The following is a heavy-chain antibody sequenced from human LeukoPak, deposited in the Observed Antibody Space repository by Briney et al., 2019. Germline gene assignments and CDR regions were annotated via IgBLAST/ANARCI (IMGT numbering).Heavy chain of an antibody. CDR3: ARAILMGGWPYYFDY. Sequence: PSETLSLTCAVSGVAISRGGYAWNWIRQPPGKGLEWIAYIYHSGTTYYNPSLKSRATISVDTSKNQFSLKLSSVTPEDTAVYYCARAILMGGWPYYFDYWGQGTLVTVSS. CDR2: IYHSGTT. V-gene: IGHV4-30-2*05. D-gene: IGHD6-19*01. J-gene: IGHJ4*02. CDR1: GVAISRGGYA.